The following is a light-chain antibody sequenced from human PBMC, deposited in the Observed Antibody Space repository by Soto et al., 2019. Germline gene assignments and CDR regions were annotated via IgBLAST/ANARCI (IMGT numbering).Light chain of an antibody. V-gene: IGLV1-44*01. Sequence: QSVLTQPPSASGTPGQRVTISCSGSSSNIGSNTVNWFQRLPGTAPKLLIYTNNQRPSGVPDRFSGSKSGASASLAISGLQSEDEADYYCAAWDDSLKGELFGGGTKLTVL. CDR2: TNN. J-gene: IGLJ2*01. CDR1: SSNIGSNT. CDR3: AAWDDSLKGEL.